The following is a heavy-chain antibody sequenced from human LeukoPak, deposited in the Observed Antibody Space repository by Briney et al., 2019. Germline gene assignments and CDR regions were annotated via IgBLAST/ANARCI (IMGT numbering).Heavy chain of an antibody. D-gene: IGHD3-10*01. CDR2: IGADDLGT. CDR1: GFIFTDYA. V-gene: IGHV3-23*01. J-gene: IGHJ4*02. Sequence: GGSLRLSCAASGFIFTDYAMSWVRQTPGKGLEWVSGIGADDLGTYYADSVKGRFTISRDISRTTLYLQMSSVRAEDTAVYYCAKEAHRVSRPLFDYWGQGTPVTVSS. CDR3: AKEAHRVSRPLFDY.